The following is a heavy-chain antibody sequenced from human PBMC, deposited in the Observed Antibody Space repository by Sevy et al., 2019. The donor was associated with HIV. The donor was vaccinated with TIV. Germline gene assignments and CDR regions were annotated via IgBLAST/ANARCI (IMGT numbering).Heavy chain of an antibody. CDR1: GGSVSSGSYY. V-gene: IGHV4-61*01. D-gene: IGHD3-22*01. Sequence: SETLSLTCTVSGGSVSSGSYYWSWIRQPPGKGLEWIGYIYYSGSTNYNPSLKSRVTISVDTSNNQFSLKLSSVTAADTAVYYCARDMVFGYYDSSGYYDYWGQGTLVTVSS. CDR2: IYYSGST. J-gene: IGHJ4*02. CDR3: ARDMVFGYYDSSGYYDY.